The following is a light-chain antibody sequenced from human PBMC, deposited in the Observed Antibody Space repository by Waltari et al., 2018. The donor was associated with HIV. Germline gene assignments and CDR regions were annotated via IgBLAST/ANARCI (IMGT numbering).Light chain of an antibody. V-gene: IGLV1-47*01. CDR1: SSISGRNF. J-gene: IGLJ2*01. CDR2: RSY. CDR3: AAWDDNLRGV. Sequence: QSVLTQPPSASGTPGQRVTISCSGDSSISGRNFVNWYQKLPETAPKPLIYRSYQRPSGFPDRFSGSKSGSSSSLAISGLRSEDEAVYYCAAWDDNLRGVFGGGTKLTVL.